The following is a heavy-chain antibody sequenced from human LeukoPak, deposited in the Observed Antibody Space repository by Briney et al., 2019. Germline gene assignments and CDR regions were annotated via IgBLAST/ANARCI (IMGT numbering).Heavy chain of an antibody. Sequence: GGSLRLSCAASGFTFSSYAMYWVRQAPGKGLEWVADISHDGSNKYYADSVKGRFTISRDNSKNTLYLQMNSLRAEDTAVYYCARGGYYYDSSGSFDYWGQGTLVTVSS. CDR3: ARGGYYYDSSGSFDY. V-gene: IGHV3-30-3*01. CDR1: GFTFSSYA. CDR2: ISHDGSNK. D-gene: IGHD3-22*01. J-gene: IGHJ4*02.